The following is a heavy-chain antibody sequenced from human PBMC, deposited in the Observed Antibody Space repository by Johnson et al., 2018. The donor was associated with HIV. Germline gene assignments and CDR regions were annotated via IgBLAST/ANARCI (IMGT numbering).Heavy chain of an antibody. J-gene: IGHJ3*02. D-gene: IGHD3-22*01. Sequence: MQLVESGGGLVQPGGSLRLSCAASGFTFSNYWMSWVRQAPGKGLEWVANIKQDGSEKYYVDSVKGRFTISRDNAKNSLYLQMNSLRAEDTAVYYCARGRDSSGFNDAFDIWGQGTMVTVSS. CDR3: ARGRDSSGFNDAFDI. CDR2: IKQDGSEK. V-gene: IGHV3-7*03. CDR1: GFTFSNYW.